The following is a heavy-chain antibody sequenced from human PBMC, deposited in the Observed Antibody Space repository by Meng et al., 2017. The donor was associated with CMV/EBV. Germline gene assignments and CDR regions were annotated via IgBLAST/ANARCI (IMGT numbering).Heavy chain of an antibody. V-gene: IGHV1-18*01. CDR2: ISAYNGNT. J-gene: IGHJ4*02. CDR3: ARDRNWNYYEISANLDY. D-gene: IGHD1-7*01. CDR1: GYTFTSYG. Sequence: ASVKVSCKASGYTFTSYGISWMRQAPGQGLEWMGWISAYNGNTNYAQKLQGRVTMTTDTSTSTAYMELRSLRSDDTAVYYCARDRNWNYYEISANLDYWGQGTLVTVSS.